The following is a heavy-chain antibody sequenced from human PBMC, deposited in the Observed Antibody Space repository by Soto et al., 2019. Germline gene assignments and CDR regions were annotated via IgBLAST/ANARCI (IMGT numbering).Heavy chain of an antibody. Sequence: QVQLVQSGAEAKKPGASVQVSCKASGYTFTTYALHWVRQAPGERPEWMGWINAANGDTKYSETFQGRVTITRDTSATTGYMELRSLTSEDTAVYYCGRSGVGATGEILYNAMDVWGQGTTVTVSS. J-gene: IGHJ6*02. CDR2: INAANGDT. D-gene: IGHD1-26*01. CDR3: GRSGVGATGEILYNAMDV. V-gene: IGHV1-3*01. CDR1: GYTFTTYA.